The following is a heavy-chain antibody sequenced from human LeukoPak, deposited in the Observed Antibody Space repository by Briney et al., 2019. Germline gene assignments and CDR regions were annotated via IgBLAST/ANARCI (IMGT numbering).Heavy chain of an antibody. CDR3: AKVAYRSGWYVVYFDL. V-gene: IGHV3-43*02. CDR1: GFAFDDYA. D-gene: IGHD6-19*01. J-gene: IGHJ2*01. Sequence: PGGSLRLSCAASGFAFDDYAMHWVRQAPGKGLEWVSLINGDGGSTYYADSVKGRFTISRDNSKNSLYLQMNSLRTEDTALYYCAKVAYRSGWYVVYFDLWGRGTLVTVSS. CDR2: INGDGGST.